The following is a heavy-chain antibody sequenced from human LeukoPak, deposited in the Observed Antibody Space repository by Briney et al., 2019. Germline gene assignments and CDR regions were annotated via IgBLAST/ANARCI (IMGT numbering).Heavy chain of an antibody. CDR3: ARNYYDSSGYRGDWFDP. J-gene: IGHJ5*02. CDR2: IYTSGST. D-gene: IGHD3-22*01. CDR1: GGSISSYY. Sequence: SETLSLTCTGSGGSISSYYWSWIRQPAGKGLEWIGRIYTSGSTNYNPSLKSRVTMSVDTSKNQFSLKLSSVTAADTAVYYCARNYYDSSGYRGDWFDPWGQGTLVTVSS. V-gene: IGHV4-4*07.